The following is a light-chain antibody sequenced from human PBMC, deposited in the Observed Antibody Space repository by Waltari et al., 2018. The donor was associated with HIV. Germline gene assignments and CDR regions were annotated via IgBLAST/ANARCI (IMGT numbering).Light chain of an antibody. V-gene: IGLV2-14*01. CDR1: SSDVGGCND. CDR3: SSYTSSPVV. J-gene: IGLJ2*01. CDR2: DVS. Sequence: QSALPQPAPVAGSPGQSITISCTGTSSDVGGCNDASWYHQHPGKAPKLMIYDVSNRHSGVSNRFSGSKSGKTASMTISGLQAEDEADYYCSSYTSSPVVFGGGTKLTVL.